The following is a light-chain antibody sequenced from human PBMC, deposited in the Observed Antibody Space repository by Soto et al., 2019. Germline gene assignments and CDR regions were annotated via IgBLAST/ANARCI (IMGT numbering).Light chain of an antibody. J-gene: IGKJ1*01. V-gene: IGKV1-17*01. CDR2: DAS. Sequence: DIQMTQSPSSLSASVGDRVTITCRASQGIRNDLGWYQQKPGKAPKLLIYDASSLESGVPSRFSGSGSGTEFTLTISSLQPDDFATYYCQQYDTYLWTFGQGTKVDIK. CDR1: QGIRND. CDR3: QQYDTYLWT.